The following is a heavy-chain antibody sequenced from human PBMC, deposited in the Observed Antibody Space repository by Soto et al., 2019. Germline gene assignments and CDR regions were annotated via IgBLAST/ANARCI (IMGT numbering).Heavy chain of an antibody. D-gene: IGHD1-1*01. Sequence: SETLSLTCTVSGGSISSYYWSWIRQPPGKGLEWIGEIYYSGSTNYNPSLKSRVTISVDTSKNQFSLKLSSVTAADTAVYYCARGYWNDEGVDAYDYSGQGTLVTVSS. CDR1: GGSISSYY. CDR3: ARGYWNDEGVDAYDY. V-gene: IGHV4-59*12. J-gene: IGHJ4*02. CDR2: IYYSGST.